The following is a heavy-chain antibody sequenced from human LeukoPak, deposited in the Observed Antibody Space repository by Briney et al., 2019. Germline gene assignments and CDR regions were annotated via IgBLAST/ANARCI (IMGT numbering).Heavy chain of an antibody. J-gene: IGHJ4*02. CDR3: AQPPPLTMFREPN. CDR2: ISGRGDST. D-gene: IGHD3-10*01. CDR1: GFTFSAHA. Sequence: PGESLRLSCAASGFTFSAHALNWVRQAPGRGLEWVSTISGRGDSTYYADSVKGRFTISRENSKNMLYLQMNSLRVEDTAIYYCAQPPPLTMFREPNWGQGTLVTVSS. V-gene: IGHV3-23*01.